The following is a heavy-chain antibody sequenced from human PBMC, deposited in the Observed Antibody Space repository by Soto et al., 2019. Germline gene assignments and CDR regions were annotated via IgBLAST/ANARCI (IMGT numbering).Heavy chain of an antibody. D-gene: IGHD3-3*01. J-gene: IGHJ6*03. CDR1: GFTFSSYG. CDR3: ARDRELEWLYYYYYYMDV. CDR2: ISYDGSNK. V-gene: IGHV3-30*03. Sequence: GGSLRLSCAASGFTFSSYGMHWVRQAPGKGLEWVAVISYDGSNKYYADSVKGRFTISRDNSKNTLYLQMNSLRAEDTAVYYCARDRELEWLYYYYYYMDVWGKGTTVTVSS.